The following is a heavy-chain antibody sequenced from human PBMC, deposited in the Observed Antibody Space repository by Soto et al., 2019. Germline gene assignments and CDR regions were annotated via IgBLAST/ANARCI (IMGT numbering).Heavy chain of an antibody. V-gene: IGHV3-30*18. Sequence: GGSLRLSCAASGLTFSNYGMHWVRQAPGKGLEWVAVISYDGSNKYYADSVKGRFTISRDTSKNTLYLQMNRLRAEYTAVYYCAKAPNFDWLSHLDYRCQGTLVTVSS. CDR1: GLTFSNYG. J-gene: IGHJ4*01. D-gene: IGHD3-9*01. CDR3: AKAPNFDWLSHLDY. CDR2: ISYDGSNK.